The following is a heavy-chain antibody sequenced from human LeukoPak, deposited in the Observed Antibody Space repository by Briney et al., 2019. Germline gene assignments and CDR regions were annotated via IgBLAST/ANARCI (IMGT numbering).Heavy chain of an antibody. Sequence: GGSLRLPCAASGFTFSSYWMSWVRQAPGKGLEWVANIKQDGSEKYYVDSVKGRFTIFRDNAKNSLYLQMNSLRAEDTAVYYCAELGITMIGGVWGKGTTVTISS. CDR2: IKQDGSEK. CDR3: AELGITMIGGV. V-gene: IGHV3-7*01. CDR1: GFTFSSYW. J-gene: IGHJ6*04. D-gene: IGHD3-10*02.